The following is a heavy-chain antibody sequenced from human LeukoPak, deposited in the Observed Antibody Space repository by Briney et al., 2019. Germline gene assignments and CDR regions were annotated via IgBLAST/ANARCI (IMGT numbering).Heavy chain of an antibody. Sequence: KSSETLSLTCAVYGGSFSGYYWSWIRQPPGKGLEWIGEINHSGSTNYNPSLKSRVTISVDTSKNQFSLKLTGVTAADTAVYYCARGLKGTNAVDYWGQGILVTVSS. CDR2: INHSGST. CDR3: ARGLKGTNAVDY. V-gene: IGHV4-34*01. D-gene: IGHD2-8*01. J-gene: IGHJ4*02. CDR1: GGSFSGYY.